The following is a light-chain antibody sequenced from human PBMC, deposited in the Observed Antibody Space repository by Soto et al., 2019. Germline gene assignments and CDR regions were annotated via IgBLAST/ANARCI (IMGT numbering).Light chain of an antibody. J-gene: IGKJ2*01. CDR3: QQYRSYPYT. Sequence: DVQMTQSPYTLSASVGDSVTITCRASRYINRLAWYQQKPGRAPKLLIYKASNLDSGVPSSFSGGASVIEFSITISSLQPDDFATYYWQQYRSYPYTFGQGTKLQIK. CDR1: RYINR. V-gene: IGKV1-5*03. CDR2: KAS.